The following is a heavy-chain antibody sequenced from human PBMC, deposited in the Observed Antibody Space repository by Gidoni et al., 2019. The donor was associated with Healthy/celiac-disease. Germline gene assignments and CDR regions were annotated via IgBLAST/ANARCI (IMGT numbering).Heavy chain of an antibody. CDR2: IKSKTDGGTT. CDR1: GFTFSNAW. CDR3: TTEGKHYYDSSGYYIFFDY. Sequence: EVQLVESGGGLVKPGGSLRLSCAASGFTFSNAWMNWVRQAPGKGLEWVGRIKSKTDGGTTDYAAPVKGRFTISRDDSKNTLYLQMNSLKTEDTAVYYCTTEGKHYYDSSGYYIFFDYWGQGTLVTVSS. J-gene: IGHJ4*02. V-gene: IGHV3-15*07. D-gene: IGHD3-22*01.